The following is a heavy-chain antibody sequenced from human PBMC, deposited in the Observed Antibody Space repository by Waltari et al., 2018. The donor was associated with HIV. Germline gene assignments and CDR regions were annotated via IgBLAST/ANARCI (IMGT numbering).Heavy chain of an antibody. Sequence: EVQVVESGGGLVKPGGSLRVSCASFKVNFDNVWMTWVRQAPGKGLQWVGRMKSKRDGGATDYAASVKGRFVISRDDSQNTLYLQMNSLKIEDTAMYYCTTGGYPTEAFDIWGQGTMVTVSS. CDR3: TTGGYPTEAFDI. CDR1: KVNFDNVW. V-gene: IGHV3-15*01. CDR2: MKSKRDGGAT. J-gene: IGHJ3*02. D-gene: IGHD6-25*01.